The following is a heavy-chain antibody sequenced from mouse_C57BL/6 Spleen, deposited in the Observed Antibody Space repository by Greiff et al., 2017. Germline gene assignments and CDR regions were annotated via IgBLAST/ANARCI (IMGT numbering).Heavy chain of an antibody. CDR3: AIGDYDEGDYFDY. Sequence: QVQLQQSGPELVKPGASVKISCKASGYAFSSSWMNWVKQRPGKGLEWIGRIYPGDGDTNYNGKFKGKATLTADKSSSTAYMQLSSLTSEDSAVYFCAIGDYDEGDYFDYWGQGTTLTVSS. CDR1: GYAFSSSW. CDR2: IYPGDGDT. D-gene: IGHD2-4*01. J-gene: IGHJ2*01. V-gene: IGHV1-82*01.